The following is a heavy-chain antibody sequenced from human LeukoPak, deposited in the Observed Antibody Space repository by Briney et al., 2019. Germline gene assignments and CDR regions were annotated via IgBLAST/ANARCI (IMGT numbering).Heavy chain of an antibody. D-gene: IGHD2-15*01. Sequence: GSLRLSCAASGFTFSSYWMHWVRQAPGKGLVWVSRINSDGSSTSYADSVKGRFTISRDNSKNTLYLQMNSLRVDDTAIYYCTKGCGDTCYSDFDYWGQGSLVTVSS. CDR2: INSDGSST. CDR3: TKGCGDTCYSDFDY. CDR1: GFTFSSYW. J-gene: IGHJ4*02. V-gene: IGHV3-74*01.